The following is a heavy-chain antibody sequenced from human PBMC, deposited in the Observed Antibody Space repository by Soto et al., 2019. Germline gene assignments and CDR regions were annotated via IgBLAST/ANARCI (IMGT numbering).Heavy chain of an antibody. CDR3: ARDRAIVVVPADSFYDILTGYRHSYYYYYGMDV. CDR2: ISYDGSNK. V-gene: IGHV3-30-3*01. J-gene: IGHJ6*02. Sequence: GGSLRLSCAASGFTFSSYAMHWVRQAPGKGLEWVAVISYDGSNKYYADSVKGRFTISRDNSKNTLYLQMNSLRAADTAVYYCARDRAIVVVPADSFYDILTGYRHSYYYYYGMDVWGQGTTVTVSS. CDR1: GFTFSSYA. D-gene: IGHD3-9*01.